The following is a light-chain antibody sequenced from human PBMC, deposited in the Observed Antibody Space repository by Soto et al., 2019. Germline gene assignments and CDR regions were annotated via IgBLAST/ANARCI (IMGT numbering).Light chain of an antibody. CDR2: ASS. V-gene: IGKV3-15*01. J-gene: IGKJ1*01. CDR1: RSIRSH. CDR3: QQYNVWPGWT. Sequence: EILMTRSPATLSVSPGESATLSCRASRSIRSHLAWYQLRPGQAPRVLIYASSTRATGVPARFSGSGSGTEFTLAISSLQSEDFAVYYCQQYNVWPGWTFGQGPKVYIK.